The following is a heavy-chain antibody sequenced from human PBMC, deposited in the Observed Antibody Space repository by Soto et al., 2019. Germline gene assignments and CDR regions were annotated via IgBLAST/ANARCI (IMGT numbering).Heavy chain of an antibody. CDR2: ISYDGTNK. V-gene: IGHV3-30*03. CDR3: ATDLQSYGDYDYYCYGMDV. J-gene: IGHJ6*02. D-gene: IGHD4-17*01. CDR1: GFTFSTYG. Sequence: QVQLVESGGGEVQPGRSLTISCAASGFTFSTYGMHWVRKTPGKGLEWVAVISYDGTNKFYSDSVKGRFTISRDNFKKTLTMPMHSLRADDTAVYSWATDLQSYGDYDYYCYGMDVWGLGTRVTVSS.